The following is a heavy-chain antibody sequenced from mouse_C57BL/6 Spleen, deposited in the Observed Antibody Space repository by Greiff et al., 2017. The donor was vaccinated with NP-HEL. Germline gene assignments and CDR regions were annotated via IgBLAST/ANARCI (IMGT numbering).Heavy chain of an antibody. J-gene: IGHJ4*01. Sequence: QVQLKQPGAELVKPGASVKLSCKASGYTFTSYWMQWVKQRPGQGLEWIGEIDPSDSYTNYNQKFKGKATLTVDTSSSTAYMQLSSLTSEDSAVYYCARGKAMDYWGQGTSVTVSS. V-gene: IGHV1-50*01. CDR1: GYTFTSYW. CDR3: ARGKAMDY. CDR2: IDPSDSYT.